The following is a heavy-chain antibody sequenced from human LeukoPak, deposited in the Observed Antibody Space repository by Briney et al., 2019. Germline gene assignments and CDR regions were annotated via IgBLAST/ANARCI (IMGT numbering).Heavy chain of an antibody. Sequence: GGSLRLSCAASGFTLSSYSMNWVRQAPGKGLEWVSSISSSSNIYYADSVKGRFTISRDNAKNLLYLQMNSLRAEDTAVYYCARDQEDIVATIGGDAFDIWGQGTVVTVSS. CDR2: ISSSSNI. V-gene: IGHV3-21*01. CDR1: GFTLSSYS. D-gene: IGHD5-12*01. J-gene: IGHJ3*02. CDR3: ARDQEDIVATIGGDAFDI.